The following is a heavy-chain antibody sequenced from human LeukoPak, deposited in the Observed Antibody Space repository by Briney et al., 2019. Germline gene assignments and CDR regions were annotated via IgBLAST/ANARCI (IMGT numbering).Heavy chain of an antibody. CDR1: DGSIRSHY. J-gene: IGHJ4*02. CDR3: ARRYCSGGCCSSDY. Sequence: SETLSLTCTVSDGSIRSHYWTWIRRPPGRGLEWIGYISYSGSTNYNPSLRGRVTISIDTSKNQSFLRPCSVTAADTAVYYCARRYCSGGCCSSDYWGQGTQVTVSS. V-gene: IGHV4-59*11. D-gene: IGHD2-15*01. CDR2: ISYSGST.